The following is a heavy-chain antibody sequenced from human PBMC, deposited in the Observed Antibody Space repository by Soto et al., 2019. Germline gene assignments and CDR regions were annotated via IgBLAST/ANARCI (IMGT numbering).Heavy chain of an antibody. Sequence: GGSLRLSCAASGFTFSSYAMSWVRQAPGKGLEWVSAISGSGGSTYYADSVKGRFTISRDNSKNTLYLQMNSLRAEDTAVYYCAKGYSSGWYYYYGMDVWGQGTTVTVSS. CDR1: GFTFSSYA. J-gene: IGHJ6*02. D-gene: IGHD6-19*01. V-gene: IGHV3-23*01. CDR3: AKGYSSGWYYYYGMDV. CDR2: ISGSGGST.